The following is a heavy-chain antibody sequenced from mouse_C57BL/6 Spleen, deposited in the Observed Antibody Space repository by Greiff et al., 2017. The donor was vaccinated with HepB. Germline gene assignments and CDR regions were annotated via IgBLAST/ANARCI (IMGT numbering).Heavy chain of an antibody. V-gene: IGHV5-17*01. J-gene: IGHJ1*03. CDR2: ISSGSSTI. CDR3: ARDDGYYGWYFDV. CDR1: GFTFSDYG. D-gene: IGHD2-3*01. Sequence: VQLKESGGGLVKPGGSLKLSCAASGFTFSDYGMHWVRQAPEKGLEWVAYISSGSSTIYYADTVKGRFTISRDNAKNTLFLQMTSLRSEDTAMYYCARDDGYYGWYFDVWGTGTTVTVSS.